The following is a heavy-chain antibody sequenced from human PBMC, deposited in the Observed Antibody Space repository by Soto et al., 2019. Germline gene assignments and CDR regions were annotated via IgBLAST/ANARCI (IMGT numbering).Heavy chain of an antibody. CDR1: GYTFTTYD. D-gene: IGHD2-2*02. J-gene: IGHJ5*01. CDR3: ARSDGHTFNWLDS. Sequence: QVQLVQSGAEVKTPGASVKVSCKASGYTFTTYDTNWVRQAPGQGLEWMGWMNPNSGNTGYAQKFQGRLTMTWDTAIGIANMELSSLRNEDTAVYYWARSDGHTFNWLDSWGQGTLVTVSA. V-gene: IGHV1-8*01. CDR2: MNPNSGNT.